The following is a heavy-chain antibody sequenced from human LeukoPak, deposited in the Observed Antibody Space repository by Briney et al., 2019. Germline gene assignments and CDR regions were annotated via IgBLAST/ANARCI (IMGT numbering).Heavy chain of an antibody. V-gene: IGHV3-23*01. D-gene: IGHD5-18*01. CDR2: ISGSGGST. J-gene: IGHJ4*02. CDR3: ARGRGNKYGESDY. CDR1: GFTFSSYA. Sequence: GGSLRLSCAASGFTFSSYAMSWVRQAPGKGLEWVSAISGSGGSTYYADSVKGRFTISRDNSKNMLYLQMNSLRAEDSAVYFCARGRGNKYGESDYWGQGTLVTVSS.